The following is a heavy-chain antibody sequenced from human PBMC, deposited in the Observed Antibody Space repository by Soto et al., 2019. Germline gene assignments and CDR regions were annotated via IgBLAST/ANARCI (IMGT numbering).Heavy chain of an antibody. V-gene: IGHV4-59*08. CDR3: ARRQYQLLWSYMDV. CDR2: IYYSGST. D-gene: IGHD2-2*01. Sequence: SETLSLTCTVSGGSISSYYWSWIRQPPGKGLEWIGYIYYSGSTNYNPSLKSRVPISLDTSKNQFSLKLSSVTAADTAVYYCARRQYQLLWSYMDVWGKGTTVTVSS. CDR1: GGSISSYY. J-gene: IGHJ6*03.